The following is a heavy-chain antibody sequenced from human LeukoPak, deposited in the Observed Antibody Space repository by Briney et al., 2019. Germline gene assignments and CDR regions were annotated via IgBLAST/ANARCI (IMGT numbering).Heavy chain of an antibody. Sequence: SETLSLTCAVYAGSFSGYYWSWIRQHPGKGLEWIGEINHSGITNYNPSLKSRVTISVDTSKNQFSLKLSSVTAADTAVYYCARGRGYYYMDVWGKGTTVTVSS. J-gene: IGHJ6*03. CDR3: ARGRGYYYMDV. CDR2: INHSGIT. CDR1: AGSFSGYY. V-gene: IGHV4-34*01.